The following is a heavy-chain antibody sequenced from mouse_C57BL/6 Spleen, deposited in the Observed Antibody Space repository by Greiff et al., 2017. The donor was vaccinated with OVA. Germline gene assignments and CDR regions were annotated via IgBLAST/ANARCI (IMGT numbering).Heavy chain of an antibody. D-gene: IGHD3-2*02. CDR3: ASHSSGYDY. CDR2: ISYDGSN. V-gene: IGHV3-6*01. J-gene: IGHJ2*01. CDR1: GYSITSGYY. Sequence: EVKLLESGPGLVKPSQSLSLTCSVTGYSITSGYYWNWIRQFPGNKLEWMGYISYDGSNNYNPSLKNRISITRDTSKNQFFLKLNSVTTEDTATYYCASHSSGYDYWGQGTTLTVSS.